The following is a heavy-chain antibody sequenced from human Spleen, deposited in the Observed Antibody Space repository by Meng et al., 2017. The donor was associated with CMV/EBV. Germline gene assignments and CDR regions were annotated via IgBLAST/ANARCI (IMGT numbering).Heavy chain of an antibody. CDR2: IYPGDSDT. Sequence: GESLKISCKGSGYSFTSYWIAWVRQMPGKGLEWMGIIYPGDSDTTYSPSFQGQVTISADKSISTTYLQWTSLKASDTAMYYCARGGLYGYNNYYGLDVWGQGTTVTVSS. CDR1: GYSFTSYW. D-gene: IGHD5-24*01. CDR3: ARGGLYGYNNYYGLDV. J-gene: IGHJ6*02. V-gene: IGHV5-51*01.